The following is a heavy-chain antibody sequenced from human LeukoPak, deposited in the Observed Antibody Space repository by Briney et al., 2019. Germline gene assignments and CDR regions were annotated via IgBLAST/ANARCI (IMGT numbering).Heavy chain of an antibody. D-gene: IGHD6-19*01. CDR2: IHTSGST. CDR1: GDSISSYC. CDR3: ARAPEFSSGWLLDY. J-gene: IGHJ4*02. V-gene: IGHV4-4*07. Sequence: PSETLSLTCTVSGDSISSYCWSWIRQSAGKGLEWIGRIHTSGSTDYSPSLKSRVTMSIDTSKTQFSLKVNSVTAADTGVYYCARAPEFSSGWLLDYWGQGSLVTVSS.